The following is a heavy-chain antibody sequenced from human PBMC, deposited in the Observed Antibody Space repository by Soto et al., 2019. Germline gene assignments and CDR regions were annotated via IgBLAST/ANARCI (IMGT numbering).Heavy chain of an antibody. CDR1: GYSFTSYW. CDR3: ARPAVVQLWLGGLYYYDMDV. Sequence: GESLKISCKGSGYSFTSYWISWVRQMPGKGLEWMGRIDPSDSYTNYSPSFQGHVTISADKSISTAYLQWSSLKASDTAMYYCARPAVVQLWLGGLYYYDMDVWGQGTTVTVSS. CDR2: IDPSDSYT. J-gene: IGHJ6*02. D-gene: IGHD5-18*01. V-gene: IGHV5-10-1*01.